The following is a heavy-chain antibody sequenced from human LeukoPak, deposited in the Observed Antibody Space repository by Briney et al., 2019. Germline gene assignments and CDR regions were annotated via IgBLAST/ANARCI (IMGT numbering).Heavy chain of an antibody. Sequence: GASVKVSCKASGYTFTSYGISWVRQAPGQGLEWMGWISAYNGNTNYAQKIQGRVTMTTDTSTSTAYMELRSLRSDDTAVYYCARTYYYDSSGPWGAFDIWGQGTMVTVSS. V-gene: IGHV1-18*01. CDR2: ISAYNGNT. CDR3: ARTYYYDSSGPWGAFDI. CDR1: GYTFTSYG. J-gene: IGHJ3*02. D-gene: IGHD3-22*01.